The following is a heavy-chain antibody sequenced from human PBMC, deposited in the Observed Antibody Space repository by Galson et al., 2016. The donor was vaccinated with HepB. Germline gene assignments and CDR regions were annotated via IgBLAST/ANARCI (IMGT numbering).Heavy chain of an antibody. D-gene: IGHD3-16*02. CDR2: ISSNGGTT. V-gene: IGHV3-64D*06. J-gene: IGHJ4*02. CDR1: GFTFSRYA. Sequence: LRLSCAASGFTFSRYALHWVRQAPGTGLEYVSAISSNGGTTYYADSVKGRFTISRDNFKNTLYLQMSSLRAEDTAVYYCVKDFAYVWGSFRFQTKYYFDYWGQGTLVTVSS. CDR3: VKDFAYVWGSFRFQTKYYFDY.